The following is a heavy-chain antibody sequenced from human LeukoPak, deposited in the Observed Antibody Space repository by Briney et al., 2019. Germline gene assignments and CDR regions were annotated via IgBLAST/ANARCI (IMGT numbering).Heavy chain of an antibody. V-gene: IGHV1-69*06. Sequence: SVKVSCKASGGTFSSYAISWVRQAPGQGLEWMGGIIPIFGTADYAQKFQGRVTITADKSTSTAYMELSSLRSEDTAVYYCARAYCSSTSCPLDYWGQGTLVTVSS. CDR1: GGTFSSYA. CDR2: IIPIFGTA. J-gene: IGHJ4*02. D-gene: IGHD2-2*01. CDR3: ARAYCSSTSCPLDY.